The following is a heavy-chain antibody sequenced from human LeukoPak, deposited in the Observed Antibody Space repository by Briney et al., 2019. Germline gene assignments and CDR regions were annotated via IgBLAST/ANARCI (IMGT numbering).Heavy chain of an antibody. CDR1: GGSFSGYY. CDR2: INHSGST. CDR3: ARTRSSWYSNYYYYMDV. Sequence: PSETLSLTCAVYGGSFSGYYWSWIRQPPGKGLEWIGEINHSGSTNCNPSLKSRVTISVDTSKNQFSLKLSSVTAADTAVYYCARTRSSWYSNYYYYMDVWGKGTTVTVSS. J-gene: IGHJ6*03. D-gene: IGHD6-13*01. V-gene: IGHV4-34*01.